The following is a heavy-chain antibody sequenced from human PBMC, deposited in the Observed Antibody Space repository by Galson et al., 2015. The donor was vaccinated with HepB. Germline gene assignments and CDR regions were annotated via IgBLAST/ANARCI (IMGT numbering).Heavy chain of an antibody. V-gene: IGHV6-1*01. CDR3: AREGLGYCSSTSCEIDY. J-gene: IGHJ4*02. CDR2: TYYRSKWYN. D-gene: IGHD2-2*01. Sequence: CAISGDSVSSNSAAWNRIRQSPSRGLEWLGRTYYRSKWYNDYAVSVKSRITINPDTSKNQFSLQLNSVTPEDTAVYYCAREGLGYCSSTSCEIDYWGQGTLVTVSS. CDR1: GDSVSSNSAA.